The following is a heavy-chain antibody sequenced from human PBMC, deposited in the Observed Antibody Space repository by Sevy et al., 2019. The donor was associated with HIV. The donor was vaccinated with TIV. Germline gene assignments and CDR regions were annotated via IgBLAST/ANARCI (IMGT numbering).Heavy chain of an antibody. CDR3: ATGYCSSTSCWRRSYYYYGMDV. CDR2: LDPEDGET. V-gene: IGHV1-24*01. Sequence: ASVKVSCKVSGYTLTELSIHWVRQAPGKGLEWMGGLDPEDGETIYAQKFQGRVTMTEDTSTDTAYMELSSLRSEDTAVYYCATGYCSSTSCWRRSYYYYGMDVWGQGTTVTVSS. CDR1: GYTLTELS. D-gene: IGHD2-2*01. J-gene: IGHJ6*02.